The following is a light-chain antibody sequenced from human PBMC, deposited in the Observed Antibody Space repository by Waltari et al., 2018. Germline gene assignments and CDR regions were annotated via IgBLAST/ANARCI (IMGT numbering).Light chain of an antibody. CDR3: CSYAGSNTFNVV. CDR1: SSDVGSHNL. J-gene: IGLJ2*01. Sequence: QSALTQPASVSGSPGQSITISCTGTSSDVGSHNLVSWYQHHPGKAPKFVIYVGSKRPSGVSNRFSGSKSGNTASLTISGLQAEDEGDYYCCSYAGSNTFNVVFGGGTKLTVL. V-gene: IGLV2-23*03. CDR2: VGS.